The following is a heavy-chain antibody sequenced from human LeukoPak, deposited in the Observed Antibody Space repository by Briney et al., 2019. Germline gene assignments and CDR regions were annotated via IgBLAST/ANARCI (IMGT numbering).Heavy chain of an antibody. CDR2: ISDRDGAT. CDR1: GFTFSSYA. V-gene: IGHV3-23*01. J-gene: IGHJ4*02. Sequence: GSLRLSCAASGFTFSSYAMTWVRQAPGKGLEWVSVISDRDGATYYADSVRGRFTISRDNSQNTLYLQMNSLRAEDTATYYCTRRAWLDYWGQGTLVTVSS. CDR3: TRRAWLDY. D-gene: IGHD5-12*01.